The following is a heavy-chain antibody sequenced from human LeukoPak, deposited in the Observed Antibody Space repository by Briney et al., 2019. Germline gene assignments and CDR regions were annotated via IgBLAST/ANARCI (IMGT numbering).Heavy chain of an antibody. CDR3: ARHVGDY. V-gene: IGHV4-34*01. J-gene: IGHJ4*02. Sequence: SETLSLTCAVYGGSFSGYYWSWIRQPPGKGLEWIGEINHSGSTNYNPSLKSRVTISVKTSRNQFSLKLSSVTAADTAVYYCARHVGDYWGQGALVTVSS. CDR2: INHSGST. CDR1: GGSFSGYY.